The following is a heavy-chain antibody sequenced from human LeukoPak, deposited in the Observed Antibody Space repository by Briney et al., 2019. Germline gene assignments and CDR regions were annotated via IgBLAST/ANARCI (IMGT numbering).Heavy chain of an antibody. D-gene: IGHD3-16*01. CDR2: IKTDGSDQ. CDR1: GFTFSSYW. V-gene: IGHV3-7*04. J-gene: IGHJ4*02. CDR3: ARWGGGFDY. Sequence: GGSLRLSCVASGFTFSSYWMGWVRQAPGKGLEWVANIKTDGSDQNYVDSVKGRFTISRDNAKNSLYLQMNSLRGEDTAVYYCARWGGGFDYWGQGTLVTVSS.